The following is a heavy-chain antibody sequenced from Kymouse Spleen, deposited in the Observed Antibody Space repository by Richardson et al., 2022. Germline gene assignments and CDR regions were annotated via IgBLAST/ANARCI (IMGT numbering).Heavy chain of an antibody. CDR3: AKDIHPLGSSTSCYAFDI. CDR2: ISWNSGSI. D-gene: IGHD2-2*02. V-gene: IGHV3-9*01. Sequence: EVQLVESGGGLVQPGRSLRLSCAASGFTFDDYAMHWVRQAPGKGLEWVSGISWNSGSIGYADSVKGRFTISRDNAKNSLYLQMNSLRAEDTALYYCAKDIHPLGSSTSCYAFDIWGQGTMVTVSS. J-gene: IGHJ3*02. CDR1: GFTFDDYA.